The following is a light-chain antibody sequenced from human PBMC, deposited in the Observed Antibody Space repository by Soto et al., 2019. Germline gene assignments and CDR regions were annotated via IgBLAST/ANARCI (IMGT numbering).Light chain of an antibody. V-gene: IGKV1-39*01. CDR2: ATS. CDR3: QQSYKMPS. CDR1: RNVSIY. Sequence: TLSPSSLAASVGNSLTLTRRASRNVSIYLNWYQHKPGKGPTLLIHATSNLQIGVPSRFSGSGSGTESTLTISSLEPEDFGTYYCQQSYKMPSFGQGTRLEIK. J-gene: IGKJ5*01.